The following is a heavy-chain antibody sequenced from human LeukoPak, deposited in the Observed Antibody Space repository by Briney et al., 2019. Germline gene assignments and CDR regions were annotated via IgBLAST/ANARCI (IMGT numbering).Heavy chain of an antibody. CDR1: EFTFSSYA. CDR3: ARASGSYSPFDY. Sequence: PGRSLRLSCAASEFTFSSYAMHWARQAPGKGLEWVAVISYDGSNKYYADSVKGRFTISRDNSKNTLYLQMNSLRAEDTAVYYCARASGSYSPFDYWGQGTLVTVSS. D-gene: IGHD1-26*01. CDR2: ISYDGSNK. J-gene: IGHJ4*02. V-gene: IGHV3-30*04.